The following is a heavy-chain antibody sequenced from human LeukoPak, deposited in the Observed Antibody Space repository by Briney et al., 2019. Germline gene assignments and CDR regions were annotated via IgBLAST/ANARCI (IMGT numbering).Heavy chain of an antibody. CDR3: ARGRPPLYYYGSGRQHYYYMDV. CDR2: MNPNNGNT. D-gene: IGHD3-10*01. Sequence: ASVTVSCKASGYTFTSYDINWVRQATGQGLEWMGWMNPNNGNTGYAQKVQGKVTMNKNTSLRPAYIVLRSLRSEDPAVYYCARGRPPLYYYGSGRQHYYYMDVWGKGTTVTVSS. V-gene: IGHV1-8*01. J-gene: IGHJ6*03. CDR1: GYTFTSYD.